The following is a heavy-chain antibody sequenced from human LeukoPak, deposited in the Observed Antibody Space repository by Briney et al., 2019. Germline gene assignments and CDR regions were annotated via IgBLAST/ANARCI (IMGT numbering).Heavy chain of an antibody. CDR2: ISNSSTYI. Sequence: GGSLRLSCAASGFTFSSYSMNWGRQAPGKGLEWVSSISNSSTYIYYADSVKGRFTISRDNAKNSLYLQMNRLRAEDTAVYYCARAPADSSGYYYSFDSWGQGTLVTVSS. D-gene: IGHD3-22*01. J-gene: IGHJ4*02. CDR1: GFTFSSYS. V-gene: IGHV3-21*01. CDR3: ARAPADSSGYYYSFDS.